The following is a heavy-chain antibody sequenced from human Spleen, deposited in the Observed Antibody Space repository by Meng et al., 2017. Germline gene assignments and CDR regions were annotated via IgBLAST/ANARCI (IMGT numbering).Heavy chain of an antibody. Sequence: GGSLRLSCAASEFTFSSYEMNWVRQTPGKGLEWISYISRGGSAIQYADSVKGRFTISRDNAKNSLYLQMNSLRAEDTAIYYCARDGLTGSDDSFDIWGQGKMVTGSS. D-gene: IGHD3-10*01. V-gene: IGHV3-48*03. CDR1: EFTFSSYE. CDR2: ISRGGSAI. J-gene: IGHJ3*02. CDR3: ARDGLTGSDDSFDI.